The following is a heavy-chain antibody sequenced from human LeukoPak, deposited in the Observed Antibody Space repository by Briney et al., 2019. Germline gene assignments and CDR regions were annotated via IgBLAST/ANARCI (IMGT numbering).Heavy chain of an antibody. Sequence: GRSLRLSCAAPGFTFSSYSLNWVRQAPGEGLEWVSSISSSSSYIYFADSVKGRFTISRDNAKNSLYLQMNSLRAEDTAVYYCARDSAGLGYDSAFDIWGQGTMVTVSS. CDR1: GFTFSSYS. D-gene: IGHD5-12*01. CDR3: ARDSAGLGYDSAFDI. V-gene: IGHV3-21*01. CDR2: ISSSSSYI. J-gene: IGHJ3*02.